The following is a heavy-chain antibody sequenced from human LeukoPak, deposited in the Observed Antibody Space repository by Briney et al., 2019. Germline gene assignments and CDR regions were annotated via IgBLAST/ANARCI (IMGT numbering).Heavy chain of an antibody. Sequence: GGSLRLSCAASGFTFSSYSMNWVRQAPGKGLEWVSYISSGSSTIYYADSVKGRFTISRDNAKNSLYLQMNSLRAEDTAVYYCARTLTYYDILTGPLLDYWGQGTLVTVSS. CDR2: ISSGSSTI. CDR3: ARTLTYYDILTGPLLDY. J-gene: IGHJ4*02. V-gene: IGHV3-48*01. CDR1: GFTFSSYS. D-gene: IGHD3-9*01.